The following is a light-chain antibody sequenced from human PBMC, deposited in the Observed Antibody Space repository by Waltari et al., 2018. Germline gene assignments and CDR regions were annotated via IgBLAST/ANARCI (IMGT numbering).Light chain of an antibody. CDR2: VQD. CDR1: SPRRES. Sequence: SSGLTQDPTVSVALGQTVRITCHGDSPRRESAIWYQQRPGQAPVLFFDVQDNRPSGIPDRFSGSTSGDTATLTITVTQAEDEADYYCLSRDISSTRFFGGGTRLTV. CDR3: LSRDISSTRF. J-gene: IGLJ2*01. V-gene: IGLV3-19*01.